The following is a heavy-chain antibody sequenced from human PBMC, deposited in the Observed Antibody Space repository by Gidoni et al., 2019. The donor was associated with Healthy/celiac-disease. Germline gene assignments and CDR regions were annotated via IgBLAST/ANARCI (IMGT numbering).Heavy chain of an antibody. CDR1: SISSYY. Sequence: SISSYYWSWIRQPPGKGLEWIGYIYYSGSTNYNPSLKSRVTISVDTSKNQFSLKLSSVTAADTAVYYCARVRSEIAARKINWFDPWGQGTLVTVSS. D-gene: IGHD6-6*01. V-gene: IGHV4-59*01. CDR2: IYYSGST. J-gene: IGHJ5*02. CDR3: ARVRSEIAARKINWFDP.